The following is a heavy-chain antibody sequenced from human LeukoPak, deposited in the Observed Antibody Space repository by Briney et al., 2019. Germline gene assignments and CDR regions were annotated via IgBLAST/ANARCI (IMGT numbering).Heavy chain of an antibody. D-gene: IGHD6-19*01. CDR1: GGSLSSYY. V-gene: IGHV4-59*01. CDR2: IYYSGST. J-gene: IGHJ4*02. CDR3: ARETRGSSGWKGFDY. Sequence: SETLSLTCTVSGGSLSSYYWSWIRQPPGKGLEWIGYIYYSGSTNYNPSLKSRVTISVDTSKNQFSLKLSSVTAADTAVYYCARETRGSSGWKGFDYWGQGTLVTVSS.